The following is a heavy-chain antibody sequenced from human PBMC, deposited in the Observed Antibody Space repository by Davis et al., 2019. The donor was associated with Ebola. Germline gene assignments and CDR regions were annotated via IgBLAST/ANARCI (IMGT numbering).Heavy chain of an antibody. CDR3: ARHEGISILGHYYGMDV. D-gene: IGHD3-3*01. CDR2: IDPDDSYT. J-gene: IGHJ6*02. CDR1: GDSFTSHW. V-gene: IGHV5-10-1*01. Sequence: PGGSLRLSCKDSGDSFTSHWIGWVRQMPGKGLEWMGRIDPDDSYTYYSPSFEGHVTFSVDKSISTAFLQWSGLQASDTAMYYCARHEGISILGHYYGMDVWGQGTTVTVSS.